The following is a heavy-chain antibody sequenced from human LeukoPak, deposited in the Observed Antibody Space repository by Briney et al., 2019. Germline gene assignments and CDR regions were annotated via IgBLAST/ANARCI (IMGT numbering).Heavy chain of an antibody. D-gene: IGHD3-3*01. Sequence: PSETLSLTCTVSGGXISSYYWTWIRQPPGKGLEWIAYISYSGNTNYNPSLKSRVTISIDTSNNQFSLQLSSVTAADTAVYYCARTISWSGYYSREYYYGMDLWGQGTTVTVSS. CDR3: ARTISWSGYYSREYYYGMDL. V-gene: IGHV4-59*01. CDR2: ISYSGNT. CDR1: GGXISSYY. J-gene: IGHJ6*02.